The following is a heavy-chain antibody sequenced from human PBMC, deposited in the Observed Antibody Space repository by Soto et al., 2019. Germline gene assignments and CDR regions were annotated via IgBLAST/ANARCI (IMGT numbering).Heavy chain of an antibody. CDR1: GYRFTTYW. J-gene: IGHJ6*02. V-gene: IGHV5-51*01. CDR2: IYPGDSDR. Sequence: GESLKISCKGSGYRFTTYWIGWVRQMPGKGLEWMGTIYPGDSDRRYSPSFQGQVTISVDKSISTAYLQWSSLKASDTAMYYCARHYYYGMAVWGQGTKVTVSS. CDR3: ARHYYYGMAV.